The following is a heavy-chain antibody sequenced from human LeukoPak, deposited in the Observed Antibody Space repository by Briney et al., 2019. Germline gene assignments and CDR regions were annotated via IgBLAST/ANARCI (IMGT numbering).Heavy chain of an antibody. V-gene: IGHV4-59*08. CDR3: ARQFLLYYFDF. CDR1: GASINNNF. CDR2: IYSSGSA. J-gene: IGHJ4*02. D-gene: IGHD2/OR15-2a*01. Sequence: SETLSLTCTVSGASINNNFWTWIRQPPGKGLEWIGYIYSSGSANYNPSLKSRVIISGDTSKNQFSLKLSSVTAADTAVYYCARQFLLYYFDFWGQGTLVTVSS.